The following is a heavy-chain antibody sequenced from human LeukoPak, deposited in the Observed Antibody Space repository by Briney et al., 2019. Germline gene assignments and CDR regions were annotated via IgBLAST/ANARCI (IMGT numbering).Heavy chain of an antibody. V-gene: IGHV1-18*01. D-gene: IGHD6-19*01. J-gene: IGHJ4*02. Sequence: ASVTVCCKASGYTFRNYGITWVRQAPGQGLEWMGWIGTYNGNTDYAQKFQGRVIMTADTSTTTAHMELRSLRSDDTAVYYCARGRLKRVPFTKVAGALDYWGQGTRVTVSS. CDR1: GYTFRNYG. CDR3: ARGRLKRVPFTKVAGALDY. CDR2: IGTYNGNT.